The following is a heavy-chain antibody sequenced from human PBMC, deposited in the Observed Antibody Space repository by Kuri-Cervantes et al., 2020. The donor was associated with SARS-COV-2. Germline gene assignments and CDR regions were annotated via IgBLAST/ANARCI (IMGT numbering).Heavy chain of an antibody. CDR1: GGSISSSSYY. D-gene: IGHD1-20*01. V-gene: IGHV4-39*07. CDR2: IYYSGST. J-gene: IGHJ3*02. CDR3: ARDVVTGNRVGPTSDAFDI. Sequence: GSLRLSCAVSGGSISSSSYYWGWIRQPPGKGLEWIGSIYYSGSTYYNPSLKSRVTISVDTSKNQFSLKLSSVTAADTAVYYCARDVVTGNRVGPTSDAFDIWGQGTMVTVS.